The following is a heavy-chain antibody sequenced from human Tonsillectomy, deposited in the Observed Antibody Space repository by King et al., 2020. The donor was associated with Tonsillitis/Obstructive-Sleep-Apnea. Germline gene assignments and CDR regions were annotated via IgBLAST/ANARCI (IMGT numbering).Heavy chain of an antibody. V-gene: IGHV1-2*02. J-gene: IGHJ4*02. CDR3: TRRTVTDSFHY. CDR1: GYTFTGYY. Sequence: QVQLVESGAEVKKPGASVKVSCKASGYTFTGYYNQWVRQAPGQGLEWMGWINTNNGGKKYAQKFQGRVTVTRDTYISTAYIERSSLRSDDTALYFCTRRTVTDSFHYWGQGTLVTVSS. CDR2: INTNNGGK. D-gene: IGHD4-17*01.